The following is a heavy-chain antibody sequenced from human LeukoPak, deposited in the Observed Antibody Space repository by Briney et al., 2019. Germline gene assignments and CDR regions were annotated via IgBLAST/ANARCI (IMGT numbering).Heavy chain of an antibody. D-gene: IGHD6-19*01. CDR3: AKDVIAVAGTVDY. CDR2: ISGRVGST. V-gene: IGHV3-23*01. J-gene: IGHJ4*02. CDR1: GFTFSGDA. Sequence: GGSLRLSCAASGFTFSGDAINGGRQGLGKGVWRVSAISGRVGSTYYAVSVKGEFTISRHNSKNTLYLQMNSLRAEDTAVYSCAKDVIAVAGTVDYWGQGTLVTVSS.